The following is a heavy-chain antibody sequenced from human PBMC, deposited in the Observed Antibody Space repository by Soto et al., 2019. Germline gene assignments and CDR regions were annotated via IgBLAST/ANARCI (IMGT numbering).Heavy chain of an antibody. CDR2: IIPIFGTA. CDR3: AGQRYYLSIAARPRDY. Sequence: GASVKVSCKASGGTFSSYAISWVRQAPGQGLEWMGGIIPIFGTANYAQKFQGRVTITADKSTSTAYMELSSLRSEDTAVYYCAGQRYYLSIAARPRDYWGQGTLVTVSS. J-gene: IGHJ4*02. CDR1: GGTFSSYA. V-gene: IGHV1-69*06. D-gene: IGHD6-6*01.